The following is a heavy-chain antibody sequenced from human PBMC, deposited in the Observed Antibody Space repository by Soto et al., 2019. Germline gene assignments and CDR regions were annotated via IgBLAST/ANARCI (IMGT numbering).Heavy chain of an antibody. D-gene: IGHD2-21*01. CDR3: AVYPIADCYCYSSGSACSFGGLDV. CDR1: GYTFTSYY. Sequence: ASVKVSCKASGYTFTSYYMHWVRQAPGQGREGMGIINPSGGSTSYAQKFQGRVTMTRDTSTSTVYMELSSLRSEDTAVYYCAVYPIADCYCYSSGSACSFGGLDVWGQGTTVTVSS. CDR2: INPSGGST. J-gene: IGHJ6*02. V-gene: IGHV1-46*03.